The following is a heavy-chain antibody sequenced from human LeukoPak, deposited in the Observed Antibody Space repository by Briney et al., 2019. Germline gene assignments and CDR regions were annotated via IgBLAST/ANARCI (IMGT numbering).Heavy chain of an antibody. CDR2: IIPILGIA. J-gene: IGHJ6*02. Sequence: GASVKVSCKASGGTFSSYAISWVRQAPGRGLEWMGRIIPILGIANYAQKFQGRVTITADKSTSTAYMELSSLRSEDTAVYYCARGTLRFLEWLNRQYYYGMDVWGQGTTVTVSS. CDR3: ARGTLRFLEWLNRQYYYGMDV. CDR1: GGTFSSYA. D-gene: IGHD3-3*01. V-gene: IGHV1-69*04.